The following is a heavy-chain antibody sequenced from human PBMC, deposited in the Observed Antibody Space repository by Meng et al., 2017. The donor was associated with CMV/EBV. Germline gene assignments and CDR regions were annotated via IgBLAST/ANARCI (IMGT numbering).Heavy chain of an antibody. CDR2: IKSKTDCGTT. V-gene: IGHV3-15*01. D-gene: IGHD2-15*01. J-gene: IGHJ4*02. Sequence: GESLKISCAASGFTFSNAWMSWVRQAPGKGLEWVGRIKSKTDCGTTDYAAPVKGRFTISRDDSKNTLYLQMNSLKTEDTAVYYCTTDGGGSFPGYYFDYWGQGTLVTVSS. CDR1: GFTFSNAW. CDR3: TTDGGGSFPGYYFDY.